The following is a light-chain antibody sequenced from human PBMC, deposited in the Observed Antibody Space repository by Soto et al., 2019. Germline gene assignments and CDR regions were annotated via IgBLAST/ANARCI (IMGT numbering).Light chain of an antibody. Sequence: DIQMTQSPSTRSASVGDRVTITCRASQSISSWLAWYQQKPGKAPKLLIYDASSLESGVPLRFSGSGSGTEFTLTISSLQPDDSATYYCQQYNSYPWTFGPGTKVQIK. CDR1: QSISSW. J-gene: IGKJ1*01. V-gene: IGKV1-5*01. CDR3: QQYNSYPWT. CDR2: DAS.